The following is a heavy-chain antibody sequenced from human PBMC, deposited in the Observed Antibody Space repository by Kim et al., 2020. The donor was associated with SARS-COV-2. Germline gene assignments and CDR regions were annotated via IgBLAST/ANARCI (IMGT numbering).Heavy chain of an antibody. V-gene: IGHV4-39*07. CDR1: GGSISSSSYY. CDR2: IYYSGST. D-gene: IGHD6-19*01. CDR3: ARGGVAVAEWGYYFDY. Sequence: SETLSLTCTVSGGSISSSSYYWGGIRQPPGKGLEWIGSIYYSGSTYYNPSLKSRVTISVDTSKNQFSLKLSSVTAADTAVYYCARGGVAVAEWGYYFDYWGQGTLVNVSS. J-gene: IGHJ4*02.